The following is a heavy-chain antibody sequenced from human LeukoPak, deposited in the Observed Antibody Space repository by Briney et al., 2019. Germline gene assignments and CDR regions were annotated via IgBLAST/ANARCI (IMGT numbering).Heavy chain of an antibody. Sequence: GGSLRLSCAASGFTFTTYAMSWVRQAPGKGLEWVSTISGSGGTTYYADSVKGRFTISIDNPKNTLYLQMNSLRAEDTAVYYCAKVVAAADIGYWGQGTLVTVSS. V-gene: IGHV3-23*01. CDR1: GFTFTTYA. J-gene: IGHJ4*02. D-gene: IGHD6-13*01. CDR3: AKVVAAADIGY. CDR2: ISGSGGTT.